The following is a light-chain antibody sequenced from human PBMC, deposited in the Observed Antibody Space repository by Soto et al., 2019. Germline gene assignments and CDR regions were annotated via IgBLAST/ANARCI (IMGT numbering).Light chain of an antibody. J-gene: IGKJ5*01. CDR1: QSVSSN. V-gene: IGKV3-11*01. Sequence: IVLTQSPATLSLSPGERATLSCRAIQSVSSNLAWYQQKPGQAPRLLIYDASNRATGIPARFSGSGSGTDFTLTISSLEPEDFAVYYCQRGDTFGQGTRLEIK. CDR2: DAS. CDR3: QRGDT.